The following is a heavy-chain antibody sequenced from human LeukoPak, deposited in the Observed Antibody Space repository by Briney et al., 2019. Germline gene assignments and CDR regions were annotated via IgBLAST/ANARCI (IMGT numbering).Heavy chain of an antibody. D-gene: IGHD1-26*01. CDR2: INPNSGGT. J-gene: IGHJ4*02. V-gene: IGHV1-2*02. CDR1: GYTFTAYY. CDR3: ASARDSGSYPSPFDY. Sequence: GASVKVSCKASGYTFTAYYMHWGRQAPGQGLEWMGWINPNSGGTNYPQKFQGRVTMTRDTSISTAYMDLSRLRSDDTAVYYCASARDSGSYPSPFDYWGQGTLVTVSS.